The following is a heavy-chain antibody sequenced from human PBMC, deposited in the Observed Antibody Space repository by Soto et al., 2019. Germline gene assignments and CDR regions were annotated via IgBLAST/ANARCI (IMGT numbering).Heavy chain of an antibody. J-gene: IGHJ6*03. Sequence: QVQLVESGGGLVKPGGSLRLSCAASGFTFSDYYMSWIRQAPGKGLEWVSYISSSGSTIYYADSVKGRFTISRDNAKNSLYLQMNSLRAEDTAVYHCARQMGDILTGYPSYYYYYYMDVWGKGTTVTVSS. D-gene: IGHD3-9*01. CDR3: ARQMGDILTGYPSYYYYYYMDV. V-gene: IGHV3-11*01. CDR2: ISSSGSTI. CDR1: GFTFSDYY.